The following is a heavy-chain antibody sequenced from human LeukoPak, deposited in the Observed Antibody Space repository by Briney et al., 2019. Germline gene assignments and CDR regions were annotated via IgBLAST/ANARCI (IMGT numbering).Heavy chain of an antibody. V-gene: IGHV3-23*01. J-gene: IGHJ4*02. CDR2: ISGSGST. CDR1: GFTFSSYA. CDR3: ARRAGAYSHPYDY. D-gene: IGHD4/OR15-4a*01. Sequence: PGGSLRLSCAASGFTFSSYAMSWVRQAPGKGLEWVSAISGSGSTYYADSVKGRFTISRDNSKNTLYLQMNSLRAEDTAVYYCARRAGAYSHPYDYWGQGTLVTVSS.